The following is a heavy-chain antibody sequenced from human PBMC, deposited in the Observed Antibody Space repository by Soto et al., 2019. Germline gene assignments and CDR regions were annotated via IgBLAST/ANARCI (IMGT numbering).Heavy chain of an antibody. J-gene: IGHJ6*02. D-gene: IGHD2-2*01. CDR1: TFTLSTHG. V-gene: IGHV3-30*03. CDR2: ISYDGNNK. CDR3: ARGAEYQVLSRDYFYGMDV. Sequence: QVQLVESGGGVVQPGRSLRLSCAASTFTLSTHGMHWVRQAPGKGLEWVAVISYDGNNKYYADSVKGRFTISRDNSRNTLSLQMNSLTTEDTAVYYCARGAEYQVLSRDYFYGMDVWGQGIMVTVSS.